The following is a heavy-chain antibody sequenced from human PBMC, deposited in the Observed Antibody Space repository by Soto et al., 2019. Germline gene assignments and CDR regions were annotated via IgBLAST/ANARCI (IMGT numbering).Heavy chain of an antibody. V-gene: IGHV1-8*01. D-gene: IGHD6-6*01. Sequence: QVQLVQSGAEVKKPGASVKVSCKASGYTFTSYDINWVRQATGQGLEWMGWMNPNSGNTGYAQKFQGRVTMTRNTSISTAYMELSSRRSEDTAVYYCARGLLRSIAAQRRSLGYWGQGTLVTVSS. J-gene: IGHJ4*02. CDR2: MNPNSGNT. CDR1: GYTFTSYD. CDR3: ARGLLRSIAAQRRSLGY.